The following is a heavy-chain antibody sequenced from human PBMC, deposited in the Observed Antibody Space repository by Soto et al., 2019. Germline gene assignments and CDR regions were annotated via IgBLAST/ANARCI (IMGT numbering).Heavy chain of an antibody. V-gene: IGHV4-31*03. D-gene: IGHD2-2*01. CDR1: GGSLIIGGYY. CDR2: IYYTGRT. J-gene: IGHJ5*02. CDR3: ARDVTSNHNCFDP. Sequence: QVQLQESGPGLVKPSQTLSLTCTVSGGSLIIGGYYWSWVRQLPGQGLEWIGYIYYTGRTYYNPSLGTRVTMSVDTSKNQFSLRLTSVTAADTAVYYCARDVTSNHNCFDPWGQGTLVTVSS.